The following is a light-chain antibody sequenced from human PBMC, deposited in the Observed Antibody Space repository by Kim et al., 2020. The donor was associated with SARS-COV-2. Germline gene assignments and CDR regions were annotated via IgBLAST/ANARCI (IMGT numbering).Light chain of an antibody. V-gene: IGLV3-25*03. Sequence: SPGKTARITCSGDALPKQYAYWYQQKPGQAPVLVIYKDSERPSGIPERFSGSSSGTTVTLTISGVQAEDEADYYCQSADSSGTYYVFGTGTKVTVL. CDR1: ALPKQY. CDR3: QSADSSGTYYV. CDR2: KDS. J-gene: IGLJ1*01.